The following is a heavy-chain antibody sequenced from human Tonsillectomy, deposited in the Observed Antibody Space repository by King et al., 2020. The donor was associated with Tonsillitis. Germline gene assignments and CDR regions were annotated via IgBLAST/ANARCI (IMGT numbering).Heavy chain of an antibody. CDR3: ARVCAEDAFDI. CDR2: IYPGDSDT. V-gene: IGHV5-51*01. J-gene: IGHJ3*02. CDR1: GYSFTSYW. Sequence: VKLVESGAEVKKPGESRKISGKGSGYSFTSYWIGWVRQMTGKGLEWMGIIYPGDSDTRSSPCFQGQVTTSADKSISTAYLHWSSLKASDTDMYYCARVCAEDAFDIWGQGTMVTVSS.